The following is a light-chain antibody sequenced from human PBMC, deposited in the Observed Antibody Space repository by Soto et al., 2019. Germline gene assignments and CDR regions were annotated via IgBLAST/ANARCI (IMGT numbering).Light chain of an antibody. J-gene: IGKJ3*01. CDR3: QQSYSNPFT. V-gene: IGKV1-39*01. Sequence: DIPMTQSPSSLSASVGDRVTVTCRSSQSIGGDVNWYKQKPGKAPKLRMHAEYTLQSGVPSRFSGSGSGTDYTLTISSLQPEDFSTYCCQQSYSNPFTFGPGTQVEIK. CDR2: AEY. CDR1: QSIGGD.